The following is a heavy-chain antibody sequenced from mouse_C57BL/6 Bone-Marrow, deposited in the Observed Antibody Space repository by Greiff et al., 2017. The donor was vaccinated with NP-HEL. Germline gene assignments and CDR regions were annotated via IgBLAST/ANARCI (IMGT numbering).Heavy chain of an antibody. V-gene: IGHV5-4*03. Sequence: EVKVVESGGGLVKPGGSLKLSCAASGFTFSSYAMSWVRQTPEKRLEWVATISDGGSYTYYPDNVKGRFTISRDNAKNNLYLQMSHLKSEDTAMDYCARAYDYEFAYWGQGTLVTVSA. CDR2: ISDGGSYT. CDR3: ARAYDYEFAY. D-gene: IGHD2-4*01. J-gene: IGHJ3*01. CDR1: GFTFSSYA.